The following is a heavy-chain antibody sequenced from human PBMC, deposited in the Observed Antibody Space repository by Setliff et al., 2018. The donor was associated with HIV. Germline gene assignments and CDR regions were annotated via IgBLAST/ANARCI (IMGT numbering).Heavy chain of an antibody. CDR1: GGSISSSSYY. CDR2: IYYSGST. CDR3: ARGYGSGSYYSIYHNY. Sequence: SETLSLTCTVSGGSISSSSYYWGWIRQPPGKGLEWIGSIYYSGSTYYNPSLKSRVTISVDTSKNQFSLKLSSVTAADTAVYYCARGYGSGSYYSIYHNYWGQGTLVTVSS. J-gene: IGHJ4*02. V-gene: IGHV4-39*01. D-gene: IGHD3-10*01.